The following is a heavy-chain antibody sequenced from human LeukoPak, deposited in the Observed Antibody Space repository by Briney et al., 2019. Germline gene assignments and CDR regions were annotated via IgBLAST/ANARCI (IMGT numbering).Heavy chain of an antibody. V-gene: IGHV1-2*02. J-gene: IGHJ3*02. Sequence: ASVKVSCKASGYIFTGYYMHWVRQAPGQGLEWMGWINPNSGGTNYAQKFQGRVTMTRDTSISTAYMELSRLRSDDTAVYYCARVGITGTRVAFDIWGQGTMVTVSS. CDR1: GYIFTGYY. CDR2: INPNSGGT. CDR3: ARVGITGTRVAFDI. D-gene: IGHD1-20*01.